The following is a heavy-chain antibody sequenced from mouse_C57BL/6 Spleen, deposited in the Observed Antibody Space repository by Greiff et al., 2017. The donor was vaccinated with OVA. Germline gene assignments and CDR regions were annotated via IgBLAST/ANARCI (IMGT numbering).Heavy chain of an antibody. D-gene: IGHD1-1*01. CDR1: GFTFSDYG. J-gene: IGHJ2*01. CDR2: ISSGSSTI. Sequence: EVKLVESGGGLVKPGGSLKLSCAASGFTFSDYGMHWVRQAPEKGLEWVAYISSGSSTIYYADTVKGRFTISRANAKNTLFLQMTSLRSEDTAMYYCARPNYYGSSTYYFDYWGQGTTLTVSS. V-gene: IGHV5-17*01. CDR3: ARPNYYGSSTYYFDY.